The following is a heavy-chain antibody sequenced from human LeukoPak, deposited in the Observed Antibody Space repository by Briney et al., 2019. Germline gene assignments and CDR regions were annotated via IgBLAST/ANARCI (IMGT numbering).Heavy chain of an antibody. D-gene: IGHD5-18*01. J-gene: IGHJ3*02. CDR3: ARNYGYGLAKSFDI. CDR1: GYSISTSNW. Sequence: SETLSLTCVVSGYSISTSNWWGWIRQPPGKGLEWIGYIYYSGSTYYNPSLKSRVTMSVDTSNNQFSLKLTSVTAVDTAVYYCARNYGYGLAKSFDIWGQGTMVTVSS. CDR2: IYYSGST. V-gene: IGHV4-28*01.